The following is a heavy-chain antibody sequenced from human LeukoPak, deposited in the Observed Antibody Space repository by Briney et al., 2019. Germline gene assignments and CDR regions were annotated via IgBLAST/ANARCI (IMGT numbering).Heavy chain of an antibody. CDR3: AKRGSDFRALEY. Sequence: PGGSLRLSCAASRFAFSNYAMNWVRQPPGKGLEWVSSITGSGGATYYADSMKGRFTTSRDNSKNTLYLQMTSLKAEDTAVYYCAKRGSDFRALEYWGQGTLVTVSS. V-gene: IGHV3-23*01. D-gene: IGHD3-3*01. CDR1: RFAFSNYA. CDR2: ITGSGGAT. J-gene: IGHJ4*02.